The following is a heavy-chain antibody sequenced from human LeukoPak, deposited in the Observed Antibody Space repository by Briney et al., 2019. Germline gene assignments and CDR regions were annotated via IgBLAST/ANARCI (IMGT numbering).Heavy chain of an antibody. CDR1: GFTFSTNW. V-gene: IGHV3-7*01. J-gene: IGHJ4*02. CDR2: IKQDGSEK. D-gene: IGHD2-8*01. CDR3: AKAGNGFGY. Sequence: GGSLRLSCAASGFTFSTNWMSWVRQAPGKGLEWVANIKQDGSEKNYVDSVKGRFTISRDNAKSSLYLQMNSLRAEDTAVYCCAKAGNGFGYWGQGALVTVSS.